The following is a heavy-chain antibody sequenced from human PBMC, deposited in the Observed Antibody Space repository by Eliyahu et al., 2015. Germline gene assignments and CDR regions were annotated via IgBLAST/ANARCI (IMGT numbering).Heavy chain of an antibody. CDR1: GGSFSGYY. V-gene: IGHV4-34*01. Sequence: QVQLQQWGAGLLKPSETLSLTCAVYGGSFSGYYWSWIRQPPGKGLEWIGEINHSGSTNYNPSLKSRVTISVDTSKNQFSLKLSSVTAADTAVYYCARGFTRGGAFDIWGQGTMVTVSS. J-gene: IGHJ3*02. CDR3: ARGFTRGGAFDI. CDR2: INHSGST. D-gene: IGHD3-16*01.